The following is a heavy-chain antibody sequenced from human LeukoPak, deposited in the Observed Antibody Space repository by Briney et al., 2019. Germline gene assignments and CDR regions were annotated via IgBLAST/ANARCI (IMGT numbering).Heavy chain of an antibody. V-gene: IGHV1-24*01. D-gene: IGHD3-22*01. CDR1: VYTLSELS. CDR2: VDPEVGEA. CDR3: ATDSAQDSSGYYYRI. J-gene: IGHJ3*02. Sequence: ASVKVSCEVSVYTLSELSMHWVRQAPGKGLEWMGGVDPEVGEAIYAQKFQGRVNMTEDTSTDTAYMGLSRQRSEDTAVYYCATDSAQDSSGYYYRIWGQGTMVTVSS.